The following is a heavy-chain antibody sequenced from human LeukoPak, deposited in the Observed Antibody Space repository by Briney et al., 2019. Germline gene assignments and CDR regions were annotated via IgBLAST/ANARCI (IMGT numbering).Heavy chain of an antibody. V-gene: IGHV1-2*02. Sequence: ASVKVSCKASGHTFTGYFIHWVRRAPGQGLEWMGWVNPNNGDTKYAQKFQGRVTMTRDTSTSTAYMELSRLRSDDTAVYYCARDIGRSGYDGGFDYWGQGALVTVSS. CDR1: GHTFTGYF. CDR2: VNPNNGDT. D-gene: IGHD5-12*01. CDR3: ARDIGRSGYDGGFDY. J-gene: IGHJ4*02.